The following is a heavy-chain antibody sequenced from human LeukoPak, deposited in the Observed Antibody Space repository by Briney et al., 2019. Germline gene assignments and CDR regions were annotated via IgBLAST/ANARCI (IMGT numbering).Heavy chain of an antibody. CDR1: GFTFSSYA. V-gene: IGHV3-23*01. Sequence: GGSLRLSCAASGFTFSSYAMSWVRQAPGKGLEWASAISGSGGSTYYADSVKGRFTISRDNSKNTLYLQMNSLRAEDTAVYYCARARSSSSKGVCYFDYWGQGTLVTVSS. J-gene: IGHJ4*02. D-gene: IGHD6-6*01. CDR2: ISGSGGST. CDR3: ARARSSSSKGVCYFDY.